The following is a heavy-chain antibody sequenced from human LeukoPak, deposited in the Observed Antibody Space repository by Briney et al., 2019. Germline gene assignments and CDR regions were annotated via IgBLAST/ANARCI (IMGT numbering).Heavy chain of an antibody. CDR2: ICTSGST. D-gene: IGHD5-12*01. CDR3: ARARGDRGYAFDI. J-gene: IGHJ3*02. Sequence: SQTLSLTCTVSGGSISSGSYCWSWLRPPAGKGLEWIGRICTSGSTNYNPSLKGRVTISVDTSENEFSLKLSSVTGADTAVYYGARARGDRGYAFDIWGQGTMVTVSS. CDR1: GGSISSGSYC. V-gene: IGHV4-61*02.